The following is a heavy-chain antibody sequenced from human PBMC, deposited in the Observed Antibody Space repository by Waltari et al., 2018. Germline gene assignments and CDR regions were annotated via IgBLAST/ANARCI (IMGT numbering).Heavy chain of an antibody. CDR1: GFTFSSYA. CDR2: IYSGGST. Sequence: EVQLLESGGGLVQPGGSLRLSCAASGFTFSSYALSWVRQAPGKGLELVSVIYSGGSTYYADSVKGRFTISRDNSKNTLYLQMNSLRAEDTAVYYCAKEMLVSSGSPVDYWGQGTLVIVSS. D-gene: IGHD6-19*01. J-gene: IGHJ4*02. V-gene: IGHV3-23*03. CDR3: AKEMLVSSGSPVDY.